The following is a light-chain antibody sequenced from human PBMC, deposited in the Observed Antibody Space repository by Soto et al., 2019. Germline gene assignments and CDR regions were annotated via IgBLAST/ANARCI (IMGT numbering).Light chain of an antibody. V-gene: IGLV2-14*01. CDR2: EVS. CDR3: ASYTSSSTSVI. Sequence: QSALTQPASVSRSPGQSITISCTGTSSDVGGYKYVSWYQQHPDKAPKLIIFEVSNRPSGISSRFSGSKSGNTASLTISGLPAEDEADYYCASYTSSSTSVIFGRGTKLTVL. CDR1: SSDVGGYKY. J-gene: IGLJ2*01.